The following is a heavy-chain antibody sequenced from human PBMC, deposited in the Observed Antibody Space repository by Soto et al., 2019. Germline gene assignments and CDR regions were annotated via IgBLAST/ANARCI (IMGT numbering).Heavy chain of an antibody. D-gene: IGHD4-17*01. Sequence: GGSLRLSCATSGFSFYNYALSWVRQAPGKGLEWVSSIGGSGGGTYYADSVKGRFTGSRDNSKNTIYLQMNGLRAEDTAVYYCAKRGLAGHYPYFDYWSQGTLVTVSS. CDR3: AKRGLAGHYPYFDY. CDR2: IGGSGGGT. V-gene: IGHV3-23*01. CDR1: GFSFYNYA. J-gene: IGHJ4*02.